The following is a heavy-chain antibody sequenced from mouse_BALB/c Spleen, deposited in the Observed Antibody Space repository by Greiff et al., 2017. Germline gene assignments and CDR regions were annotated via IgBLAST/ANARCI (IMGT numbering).Heavy chain of an antibody. CDR1: GYYITSGYS. J-gene: IGHJ1*01. CDR3: ARGKYFDV. CDR2: IHYSGST. Sequence: VQLQQSGPDLVKPSQSLSFSCTVTGYYITSGYSRHWIRQLPGNKLVWMGYIHYSGSTNYNPSLKSRISITRDTSKNQFFLQLNSVTTEDTATYYCARGKYFDVWGAGTTVTVSS. V-gene: IGHV3-1*02.